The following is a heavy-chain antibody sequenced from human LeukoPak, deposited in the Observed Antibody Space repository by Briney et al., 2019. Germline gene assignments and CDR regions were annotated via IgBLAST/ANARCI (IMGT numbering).Heavy chain of an antibody. CDR2: IRSKAYGGTT. D-gene: IGHD1-26*01. CDR3: TRDLSYSGSYYYFDY. CDR1: GFTFGDYA. V-gene: IGHV3-49*03. Sequence: GGSLRLSCTASGFTFGDYAMSWFRQAPGKGLEWVGFIRSKAYGGTTEYAASVKGRFTISRDDSKSIAYLQMNSLKTEDTAVYYCTRDLSYSGSYYYFDYWGQGTLVTVSS. J-gene: IGHJ4*02.